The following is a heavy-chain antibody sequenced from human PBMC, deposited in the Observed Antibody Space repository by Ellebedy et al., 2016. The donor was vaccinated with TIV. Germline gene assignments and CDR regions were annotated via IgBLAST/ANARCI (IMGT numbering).Heavy chain of an antibody. CDR3: ARAGYCSGGSCYGFVDY. V-gene: IGHV3-66*01. J-gene: IGHJ4*02. CDR1: GFTVSSNY. CDR2: IYSGGST. D-gene: IGHD2-15*01. Sequence: GESLKISCAASGFTVSSNYMSWVRQAPGKGLEWVSVIYSGGSTYYADSVKGRFTISRDNSKNTLYLQMNSLRAEDTAVYYCARAGYCSGGSCYGFVDYWGQGTLVTVSS.